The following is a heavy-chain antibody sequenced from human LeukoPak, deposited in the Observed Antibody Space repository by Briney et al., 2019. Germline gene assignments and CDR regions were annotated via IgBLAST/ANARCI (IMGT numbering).Heavy chain of an antibody. J-gene: IGHJ5*02. CDR3: ARDRYGYFDDP. D-gene: IGHD3-9*01. Sequence: GGSLRLSCAASGFTFSDYYMSWIRQAPGKGRERVSYISSSGSTIYYADSVKGRFTISRDNAKNSLYLQMNSLRAEDTAVYYCARDRYGYFDDPWGQGTLVTVSS. CDR2: ISSSGSTI. V-gene: IGHV3-11*01. CDR1: GFTFSDYY.